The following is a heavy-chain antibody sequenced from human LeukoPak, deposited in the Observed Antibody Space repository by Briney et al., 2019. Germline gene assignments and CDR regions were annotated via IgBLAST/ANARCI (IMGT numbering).Heavy chain of an antibody. Sequence: SATLSLTCAVCGGSFSGYYWRWIRQPPGKGREGIGEINHSGSTNYNPSLKSRVTISVDTSKNQFSLKLSSVTAADTAVYYCARGKDYYGSVLDYWGQGTLVTVSS. J-gene: IGHJ4*02. V-gene: IGHV4-34*01. CDR2: INHSGST. CDR3: ARGKDYYGSVLDY. D-gene: IGHD3-10*01. CDR1: GGSFSGYY.